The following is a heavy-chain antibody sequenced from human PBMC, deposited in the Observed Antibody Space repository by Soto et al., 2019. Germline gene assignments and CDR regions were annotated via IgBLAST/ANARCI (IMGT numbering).Heavy chain of an antibody. Sequence: GASVKGSCKASGRTFRSYAISWLRQAPGQGLEWMGGIIPIFGTANYAQKFQGRVTITADESTSTAYMELSSLRSDDTAVYYCARDYGYTYGFDYYYYYGMDVWGQGTTVPVSS. V-gene: IGHV1-69*01. D-gene: IGHD5-18*01. CDR2: IIPIFGTA. CDR3: ARDYGYTYGFDYYYYYGMDV. CDR1: GRTFRSYA. J-gene: IGHJ6*02.